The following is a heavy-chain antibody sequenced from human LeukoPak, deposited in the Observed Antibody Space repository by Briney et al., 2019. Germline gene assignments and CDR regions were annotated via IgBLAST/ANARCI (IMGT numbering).Heavy chain of an antibody. CDR1: GFSFDDYA. J-gene: IGHJ6*02. Sequence: GRSLRLSCAASGFSFDDYAMHWVRQAPGKGLEWVPGLSWNSGSIGYADSVKGRFTISRDNAKNSLYLQMNSLRAEDTALYYGAKDKGSGGSSYGMDVWGQGTTVTVSS. V-gene: IGHV3-9*01. CDR3: AKDKGSGGSSYGMDV. CDR2: LSWNSGSI. D-gene: IGHD2-15*01.